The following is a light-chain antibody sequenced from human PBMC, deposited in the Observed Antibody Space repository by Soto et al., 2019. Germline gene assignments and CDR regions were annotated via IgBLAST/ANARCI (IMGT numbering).Light chain of an antibody. Sequence: QSALTQPASVSGSPGQSITISCTGTSSDIGGYNYVSWYQQHPGKAPKLMIYDVSNRPSGISNRFSGSKSGNTASLTISGLQAEDEADYYCSSYTTTTTPHVLFGGGTKLTVL. CDR1: SSDIGGYNY. V-gene: IGLV2-14*01. CDR3: SSYTTTTTPHVL. CDR2: DVS. J-gene: IGLJ2*01.